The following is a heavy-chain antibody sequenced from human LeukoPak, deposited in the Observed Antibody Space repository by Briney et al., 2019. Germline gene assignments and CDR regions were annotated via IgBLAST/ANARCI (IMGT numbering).Heavy chain of an antibody. V-gene: IGHV1-69*05. CDR1: GGTFSSYA. Sequence: ASVKVSCKTSGGTFSSYAISWVRQAPGQGLEWMGRIIPIFGTANYAQKFQGRVTITTDESTSTAYMELSSLRSEDTAVYYCARVSHGGSYPHAFDIWGQGTMVTVSS. CDR2: IIPIFGTA. D-gene: IGHD1-26*01. CDR3: ARVSHGGSYPHAFDI. J-gene: IGHJ3*02.